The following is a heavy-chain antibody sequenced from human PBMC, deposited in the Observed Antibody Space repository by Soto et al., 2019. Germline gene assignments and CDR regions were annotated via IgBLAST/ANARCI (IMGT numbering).Heavy chain of an antibody. Sequence: QVQLVQSGAEVKKPGSSVKVSCKASGGTFSSYAISWVRQAPGQGLEWMGGIIPIFGTANYAQKFQGRVTITADESTSTADMELSSLRSEDTAVYYCARAITMVRGVGDYYYYGMDVWGQGTTVTVSS. J-gene: IGHJ6*02. V-gene: IGHV1-69*01. CDR3: ARAITMVRGVGDYYYYGMDV. CDR2: IIPIFGTA. CDR1: GGTFSSYA. D-gene: IGHD3-10*01.